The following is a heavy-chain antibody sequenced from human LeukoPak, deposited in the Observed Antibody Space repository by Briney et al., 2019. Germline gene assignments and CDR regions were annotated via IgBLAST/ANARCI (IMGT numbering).Heavy chain of an antibody. CDR1: GFTFSNAW. Sequence: GGSLRLSCAASGFTFSNAWMSWVRQAPGKGLEWVGRIKSKTDGGTTDYAAPVKGRFTISRDDSKNTLYLQMDSLKTEDTAVYYCARGVLVRGVYLYYYYYYMDVWGKGTTVTISS. CDR3: ARGVLVRGVYLYYYYYYMDV. V-gene: IGHV3-15*01. D-gene: IGHD3-10*01. CDR2: IKSKTDGGTT. J-gene: IGHJ6*03.